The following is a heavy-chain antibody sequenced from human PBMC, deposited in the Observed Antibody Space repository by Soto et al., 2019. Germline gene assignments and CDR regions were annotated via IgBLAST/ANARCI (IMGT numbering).Heavy chain of an antibody. CDR3: ARVHSIMITFGGVIVISRKFPANFDY. J-gene: IGHJ4*02. Sequence: GGSLRLSCAASGFTFSDHYMDWVRQAPGKGLEWVGRIKNKANSYTTEYAAPVKGRFIISRDDSKNSVFLQMNRLKTDDTAVYYCARVHSIMITFGGVIVISRKFPANFDYWGQGTLVTVSS. V-gene: IGHV3-72*01. D-gene: IGHD3-16*02. CDR1: GFTFSDHY. CDR2: IKNKANSYTT.